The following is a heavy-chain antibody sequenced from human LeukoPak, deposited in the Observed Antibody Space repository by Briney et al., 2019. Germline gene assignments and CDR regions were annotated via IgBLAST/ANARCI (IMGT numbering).Heavy chain of an antibody. J-gene: IGHJ4*02. V-gene: IGHV4-34*01. D-gene: IGHD2-2*01. CDR1: GGSFSGYY. CDR2: INHSGST. Sequence: SETLSLTCAVYGGSFSGYYWSWIRQPPGKGLEWIGEINHSGSTNYNPSLKSRVTISVDTSKNQFSLKLSSVTAADTAVYYCARGPHIVVVPFRRAAYFDYWGQGTLVTVSP. CDR3: ARGPHIVVVPFRRAAYFDY.